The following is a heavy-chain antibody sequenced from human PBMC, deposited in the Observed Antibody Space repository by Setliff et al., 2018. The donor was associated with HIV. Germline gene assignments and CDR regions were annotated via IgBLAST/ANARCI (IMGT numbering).Heavy chain of an antibody. Sequence: SETLSLTLQETFSGYYWSWIRQPPGKGLEWIGEINHSGSTNYNMCLWSRVTISLDASRNQFSLELISVTAADTAVYYCAGGPGTTSIDYWAQGTLVTVSS. V-gene: IGHV4-34*08. D-gene: IGHD1-26*01. J-gene: IGHJ4*02. CDR1: TFSGYY. CDR3: AGGPGTTSIDY. CDR2: INHSGST.